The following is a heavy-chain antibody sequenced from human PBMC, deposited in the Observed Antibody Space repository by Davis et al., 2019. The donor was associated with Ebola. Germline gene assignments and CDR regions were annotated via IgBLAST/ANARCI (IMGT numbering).Heavy chain of an antibody. CDR1: GGPFNSYA. CDR3: ARGDVVVPAATHAYNWFDP. J-gene: IGHJ5*02. Sequence: ASVQVSCKASGGPFNSYAISWVRQAPGQGLEWMGWISAYNGNTNYAQKLQGRVTMTTDTSTSTAYMELSSLRSEDTAVYYCARGDVVVPAATHAYNWFDPWGQGTLVTVSS. CDR2: ISAYNGNT. V-gene: IGHV1-18*01. D-gene: IGHD2-2*01.